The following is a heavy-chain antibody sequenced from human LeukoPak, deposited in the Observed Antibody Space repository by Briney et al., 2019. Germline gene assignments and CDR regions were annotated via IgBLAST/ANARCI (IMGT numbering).Heavy chain of an antibody. CDR1: GGSISSYY. J-gene: IGHJ4*02. D-gene: IGHD4-17*01. V-gene: IGHV4-59*01. Sequence: SETLSLTCTVSGGSISSYYWSWIRQPPGKGLEWIGYIYYSGSTNYNPSLKSRVTISVDTSKNQFSLKLSSMTASDTAVYYCARDGGGHDYGDYTFDYWGQGTLVTVSS. CDR3: ARDGGGHDYGDYTFDY. CDR2: IYYSGST.